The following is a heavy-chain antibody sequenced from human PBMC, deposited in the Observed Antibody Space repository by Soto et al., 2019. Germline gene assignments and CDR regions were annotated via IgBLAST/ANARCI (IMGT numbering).Heavy chain of an antibody. CDR3: AKAFGRAVAGTTPYYYYMEV. V-gene: IGHV3-30*18. D-gene: IGHD6-19*01. CDR2: ISYDGSNK. J-gene: IGHJ6*03. CDR1: GFTFSSYG. Sequence: GGSLRLSCAASGFTFSSYGMHWVRQAPGKGLEWVAVISYDGSNKYYADSVKGRFTISRDNSKNTLYLQMNSLRAEDTAVYYCAKAFGRAVAGTTPYYYYMEVWGKGTTVTVSS.